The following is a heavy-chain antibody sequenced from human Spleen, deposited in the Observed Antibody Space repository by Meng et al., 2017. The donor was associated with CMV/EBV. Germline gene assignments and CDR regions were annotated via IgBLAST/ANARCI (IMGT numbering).Heavy chain of an antibody. V-gene: IGHV3-23*03. CDR2: IYSGGSST. CDR3: AKAGGQLVLSY. J-gene: IGHJ4*02. D-gene: IGHD6-6*01. Sequence: GESLKISCAASGFTFSSYAMHWVRQAPGKGLEWVSVIYSGGSSTYYADSVKGRFTISRDNSKNTLYLQMNSLRAEDTAVYYCAKAGGQLVLSYWGQGTLVTVSS. CDR1: GFTFSSYA.